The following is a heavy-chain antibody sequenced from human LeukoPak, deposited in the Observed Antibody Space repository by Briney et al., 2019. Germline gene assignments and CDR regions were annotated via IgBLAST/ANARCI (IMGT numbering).Heavy chain of an antibody. V-gene: IGHV3-23*01. CDR2: IGANVGST. D-gene: IGHD2-8*02. J-gene: IGHJ6*02. CDR3: TKSTDYWYYGMDV. CDR1: GFTFSTFA. Sequence: PGGSLRLSCVASGFTFSTFAMYWLRQAPGKGLEWVSAIGANVGSTSYADSVRGRFTISRDNSRNTPYLQMSSLRTDDTATYYCTKSTDYWYYGMDVWGQGTTVTVSS.